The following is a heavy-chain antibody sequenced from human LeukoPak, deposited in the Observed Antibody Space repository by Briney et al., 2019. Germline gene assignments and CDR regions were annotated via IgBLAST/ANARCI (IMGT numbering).Heavy chain of an antibody. CDR3: ARVGYYYDDNCDAFDI. D-gene: IGHD3-22*01. CDR1: GFTLSNYW. Sequence: PGGSLRLSCAASGFTLSNYWIHWVRQTPGKGLVWDSRISSDGSTTNYADSVKGRFTISRDNAKNTLYLQMNSLRAEDTAMYYCARVGYYYDDNCDAFDIWGQGTMVTVSS. J-gene: IGHJ3*02. V-gene: IGHV3-74*01. CDR2: ISSDGSTT.